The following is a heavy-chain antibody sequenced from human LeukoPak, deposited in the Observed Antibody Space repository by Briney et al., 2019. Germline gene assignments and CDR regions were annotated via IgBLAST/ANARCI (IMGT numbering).Heavy chain of an antibody. CDR3: ARGESSDCTCIDY. J-gene: IGHJ4*02. Sequence: GGSLRLPCAASGFTVSSRYMSWVRQAPGKGLEWVSVIHGDGSTYYADSVKGRFTISRDNSKNPLYLQMNSLRAEDTAVYYCARGESSDCTCIDYWGQGTLVSVSS. D-gene: IGHD2-21*02. V-gene: IGHV3-53*01. CDR1: GFTVSSRY. CDR2: IHGDGST.